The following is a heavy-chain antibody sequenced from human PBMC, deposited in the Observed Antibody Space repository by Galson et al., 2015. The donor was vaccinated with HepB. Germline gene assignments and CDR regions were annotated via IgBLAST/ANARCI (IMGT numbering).Heavy chain of an antibody. J-gene: IGHJ3*02. CDR1: GGSISSGGYY. Sequence: TLSLTCTVSGGSISSGGYYWSWIRQHPGKGLEWIGYIYYSGSTYYNPSLKSRVTISVDTSKNQFSLKLSSVTAADTAVYYCASSQLLVIRAFEIWGQGTMVTVSS. V-gene: IGHV4-31*03. D-gene: IGHD6-13*01. CDR3: ASSQLLVIRAFEI. CDR2: IYYSGST.